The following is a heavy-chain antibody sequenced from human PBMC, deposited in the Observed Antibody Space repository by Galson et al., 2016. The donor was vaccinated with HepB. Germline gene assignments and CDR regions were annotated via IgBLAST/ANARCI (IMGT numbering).Heavy chain of an antibody. J-gene: IGHJ4*02. V-gene: IGHV5-10-1*01. CDR1: GYSFASYW. CDR2: IDPTDSYT. Sequence: QSGAEVTEPGESLRISCQTSGYSFASYWITWVRQTPGQGLEWVGTIDPTDSYTTYSPSFQGHVSISADRSIGTANPQWTSLKASDTAMYYCARETYGEPIDNWGQGTLVTVPS. D-gene: IGHD3-10*01. CDR3: ARETYGEPIDN.